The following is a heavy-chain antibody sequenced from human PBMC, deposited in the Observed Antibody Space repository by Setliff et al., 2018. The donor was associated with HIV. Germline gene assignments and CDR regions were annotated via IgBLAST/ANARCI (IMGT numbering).Heavy chain of an antibody. CDR3: ARVSGGRPGNYYYAMDV. V-gene: IGHV1-3*04. Sequence: ASVKVSCKASGYTFSQYALHWVRQAPGQRLEWMGWINTGNENTRYSQKFQGRVSIIRDTSANTAYMELTNLSSDDSAIYYCARVSGGRPGNYYYAMDVWGQGTTVTVSS. D-gene: IGHD1-26*01. CDR1: GYTFSQYA. CDR2: INTGNENT. J-gene: IGHJ6*02.